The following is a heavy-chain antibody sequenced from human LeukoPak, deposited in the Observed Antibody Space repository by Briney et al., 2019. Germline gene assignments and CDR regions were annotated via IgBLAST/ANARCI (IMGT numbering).Heavy chain of an antibody. CDR2: ISWNSGSI. CDR1: GFTFDDYA. Sequence: GGSLRLSCAASGFTFDDYAMHWVRQAPGKGLEWVSGISWNSGSIGYADSVKGRFTISRDNAKNSLYLQMNSLRAEDTALYYCAKGQRIAVAGGGGAFDIRGQGTMVTVSS. D-gene: IGHD6-19*01. J-gene: IGHJ3*02. CDR3: AKGQRIAVAGGGGAFDI. V-gene: IGHV3-9*01.